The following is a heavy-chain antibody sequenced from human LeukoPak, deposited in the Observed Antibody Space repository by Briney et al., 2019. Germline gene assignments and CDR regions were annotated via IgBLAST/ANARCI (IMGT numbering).Heavy chain of an antibody. CDR3: ATFGRGYTYGSPRDYFDY. V-gene: IGHV1-18*01. J-gene: IGHJ4*02. CDR1: GYTFTSYG. Sequence: ASVKVSCKASGYTFTSYGISWVRQAPGQGLEWMGWISAYNGNTNYAQKLRGRVTMTTDTSTSTAYMELRSLRSEDTAVYYCATFGRGYTYGSPRDYFDYWGQGTLVTVSS. D-gene: IGHD5-18*01. CDR2: ISAYNGNT.